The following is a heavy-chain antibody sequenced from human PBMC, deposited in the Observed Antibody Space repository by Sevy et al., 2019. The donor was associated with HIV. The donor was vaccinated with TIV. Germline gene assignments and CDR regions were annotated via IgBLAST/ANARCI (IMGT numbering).Heavy chain of an antibody. CDR3: AGSYDIWTGYDY. V-gene: IGHV3-53*01. J-gene: IGHJ4*02. CDR1: GFTVSSNY. Sequence: GGSLRLSCAASGFTVSSNYMSWVRQAPGKGLEWVSVIYSGGSTYYEDSGKGRFTISRDNTKNKLYLQRNSLRAEDKAVYYCAGSYDIWTGYDYWGQGTLVTVSS. D-gene: IGHD3-9*01. CDR2: IYSGGST.